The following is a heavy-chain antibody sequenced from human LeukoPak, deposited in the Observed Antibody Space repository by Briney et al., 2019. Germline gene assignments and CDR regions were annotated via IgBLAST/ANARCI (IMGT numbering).Heavy chain of an antibody. J-gene: IGHJ4*02. D-gene: IGHD3-22*01. CDR1: GFTFSSYA. V-gene: IGHV3-23*01. Sequence: GGSLRLSCAASGFTFSSYAVSWVRQAPGEGLEWVSAIGGSGGTTYYADSVKGRFTISRDNSKNTLYLQMNSLRAEDTAVYYCAKRDSSGYYCFDYWGQGTLVTVSS. CDR2: IGGSGGTT. CDR3: AKRDSSGYYCFDY.